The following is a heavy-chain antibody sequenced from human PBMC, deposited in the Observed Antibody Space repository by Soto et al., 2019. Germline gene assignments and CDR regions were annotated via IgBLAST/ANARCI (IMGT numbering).Heavy chain of an antibody. D-gene: IGHD6-13*01. Sequence: ETLSLTCTVSGGSISSYYWSWIRQPPGKGLEWIGYIYYSGSTNYNPSLKSRVTISVDTSKNQFSLKLSSVTAADTAVYYCARVSKNSSCLDYWGQGTLVTVSS. CDR2: IYYSGST. V-gene: IGHV4-59*01. CDR1: GGSISSYY. CDR3: ARVSKNSSCLDY. J-gene: IGHJ4*02.